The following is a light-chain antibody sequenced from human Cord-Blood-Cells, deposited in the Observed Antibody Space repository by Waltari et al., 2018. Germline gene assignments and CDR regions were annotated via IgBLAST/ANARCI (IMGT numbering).Light chain of an antibody. CDR2: DVS. CDR1: SSDVGGYNY. Sequence: QSALTQPASVSGSPGQSITISCTGPSSDVGGYNYVSWYQQHPGKAPKLMIYDVSHRPSGVSNRFSGSKSGDTASLTISGLQAEDEADYYCSSYTSSSTLVFGGGTKLTVL. V-gene: IGLV2-14*01. J-gene: IGLJ2*01. CDR3: SSYTSSSTLV.